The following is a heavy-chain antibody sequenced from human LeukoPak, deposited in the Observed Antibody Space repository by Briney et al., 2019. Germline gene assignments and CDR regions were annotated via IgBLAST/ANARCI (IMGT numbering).Heavy chain of an antibody. J-gene: IGHJ4*02. CDR1: GGSISSNY. CDR2: ISYNGSP. Sequence: PSETLSLTCTVSGGSISSNYWNWIRQPPGKGLEWIGYISYNGSPKYNPSLKSRVSISADTSNNQFSLKLSSVTAADTALYYCARSLIQYGADSAWPIHFDSWGQGTLVTVSS. CDR3: ARSLIQYGADSAWPIHFDS. V-gene: IGHV4-59*08. D-gene: IGHD4-23*01.